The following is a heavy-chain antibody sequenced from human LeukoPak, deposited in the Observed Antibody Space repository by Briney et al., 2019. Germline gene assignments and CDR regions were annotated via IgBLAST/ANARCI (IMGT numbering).Heavy chain of an antibody. Sequence: GGSLRLSCAASGFTFSNYNFYWVRQAPGKGLEWVSSISSTSSYIYYADSMKGRFTISRDNAKNSLYLQMNSLRAEDTAVYYCARDRWELLSNSYHYCGLDVWGQGTTVTVSS. V-gene: IGHV3-21*01. D-gene: IGHD2-15*01. CDR1: GFTFSNYN. J-gene: IGHJ6*02. CDR3: ARDRWELLSNSYHYCGLDV. CDR2: ISSTSSYI.